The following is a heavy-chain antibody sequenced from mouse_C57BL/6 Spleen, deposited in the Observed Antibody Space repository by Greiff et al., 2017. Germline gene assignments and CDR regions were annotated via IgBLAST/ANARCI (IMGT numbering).Heavy chain of an antibody. CDR3: ARRDYCGSSYAMDY. V-gene: IGHV1-59*01. Sequence: QVQLQQPGAELVRPGPSVKLSCKASGYTFTSYWMHWVKQRPGQGLEWIGVIYPSDSYTNYNQKFKGKATLTVDTSSRTAYMQLSSLTSEDSAVYDDARRDYCGSSYAMDYWGQGTSVTVSS. CDR1: GYTFTSYW. CDR2: IYPSDSYT. J-gene: IGHJ4*01. D-gene: IGHD1-1*01.